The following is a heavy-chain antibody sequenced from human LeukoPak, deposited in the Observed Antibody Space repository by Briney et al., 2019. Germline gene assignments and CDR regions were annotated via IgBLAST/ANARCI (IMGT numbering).Heavy chain of an antibody. D-gene: IGHD6-19*01. CDR1: GFTFDDYA. J-gene: IGHJ4*02. Sequence: GGSLRLSCAASGFTFDDYAMHWLRQAPGKGLEWVSGISWNSCSIGYADSVKGRFTISRDNAKNSLYLQMNSLRAEDTALYYCAKDTGIAVAGRASAFDYGGQGTLVTVSS. CDR2: ISWNSCSI. V-gene: IGHV3-9*01. CDR3: AKDTGIAVAGRASAFDY.